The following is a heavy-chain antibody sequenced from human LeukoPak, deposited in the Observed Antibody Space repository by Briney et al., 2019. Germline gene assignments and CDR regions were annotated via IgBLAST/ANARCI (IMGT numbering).Heavy chain of an antibody. CDR3: ASLSVTTTPYYYYYMDV. CDR2: IKQDGSEK. Sequence: GGSLRLSCAASGFTFSSYWMSWVRQAPGKGLEWVANIKQDGSEKYYVDSVKGRFTISRDNAENTLYLQMNSLRAEDTAVYYCASLSVTTTPYYYYYMDVWGKGTTVTVSS. J-gene: IGHJ6*03. D-gene: IGHD4-11*01. CDR1: GFTFSSYW. V-gene: IGHV3-7*01.